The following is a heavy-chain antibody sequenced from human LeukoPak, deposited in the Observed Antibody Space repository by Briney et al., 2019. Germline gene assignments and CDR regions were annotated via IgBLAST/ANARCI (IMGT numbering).Heavy chain of an antibody. V-gene: IGHV1-8*01. Sequence: GASVKVSCKASGYTFTSYDINWVRQATGQGLEWMEWMNPNSGNTGYAQKFQGRVTMTRNTSISTAYMELSSLRSEDTAVYYCARGLADCGGDCYSMWFDPWGQGTLVTVSS. CDR3: ARGLADCGGDCYSMWFDP. J-gene: IGHJ5*02. CDR1: GYTFTSYD. CDR2: MNPNSGNT. D-gene: IGHD2-21*02.